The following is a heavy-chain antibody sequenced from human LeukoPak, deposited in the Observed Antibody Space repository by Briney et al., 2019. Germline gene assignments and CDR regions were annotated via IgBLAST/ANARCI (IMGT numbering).Heavy chain of an antibody. Sequence: LAGGSLRLSCAASGFTFSSYAMSWVRQAPGKGLEWVSAISGSGGSTYYADSVKGRFTISRDNSKNTLYLQMNSLRAEDTAVYYCAKNIAAAADFDYWGQGTLVTVSS. D-gene: IGHD6-13*01. V-gene: IGHV3-23*01. CDR2: ISGSGGST. CDR3: AKNIAAAADFDY. CDR1: GFTFSSYA. J-gene: IGHJ4*02.